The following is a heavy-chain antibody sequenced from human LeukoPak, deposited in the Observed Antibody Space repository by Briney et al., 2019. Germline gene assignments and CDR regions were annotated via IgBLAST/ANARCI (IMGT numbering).Heavy chain of an antibody. CDR1: GGTFSSYA. Sequence: SVKVSCKASGGTFSSYAISWVRQAPGQGLEWMGGIIPIFGTANYAQKFQGRVTITTAESTSTAYMELSSLRPEDTAVYYCARDGWNGYYYMDVWGKGTTVTVSS. D-gene: IGHD2-8*01. CDR2: IIPIFGTA. V-gene: IGHV1-69*05. CDR3: ARDGWNGYYYMDV. J-gene: IGHJ6*03.